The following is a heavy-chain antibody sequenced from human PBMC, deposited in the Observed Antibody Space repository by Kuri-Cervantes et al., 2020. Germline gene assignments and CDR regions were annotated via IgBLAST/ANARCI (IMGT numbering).Heavy chain of an antibody. CDR2: ISYDGSNK. CDR3: AKDNIAAAYFDY. Sequence: GESLKISCAASGFTFSNAWMSWVRQAPGKGLEWVAVISYDGSNKYYADSVKGRFTISRDNSKNTLYLQMNSLRAEDTAVYYCAKDNIAAAYFDYWGQGTLVTVSS. V-gene: IGHV3-30*18. J-gene: IGHJ4*02. CDR1: GFTFSNAW. D-gene: IGHD6-13*01.